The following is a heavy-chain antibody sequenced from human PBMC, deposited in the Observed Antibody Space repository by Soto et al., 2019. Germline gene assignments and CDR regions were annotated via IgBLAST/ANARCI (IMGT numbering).Heavy chain of an antibody. J-gene: IGHJ5*02. V-gene: IGHV4-59*01. D-gene: IGHD4-17*01. CDR1: GGSISSYY. CDR2: IYYSGST. CDR3: AIGNGVTTLNWFDP. Sequence: SETLSLTCTVSGGSISSYYWSWIRQPPGKGLEWIGYIYYSGSTNYNPSLKSRVTISVDTSKNQFSLKLSSVTAADTAVYYCAIGNGVTTLNWFDPWGQGTLVTVSS.